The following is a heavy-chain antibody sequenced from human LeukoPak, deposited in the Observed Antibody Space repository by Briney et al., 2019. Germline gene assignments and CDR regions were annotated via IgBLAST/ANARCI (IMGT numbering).Heavy chain of an antibody. V-gene: IGHV4-59*08. J-gene: IGHJ4*02. CDR3: ARTKSGWYYSDY. CDR1: GGSMRSDY. D-gene: IGHD6-19*01. Sequence: PETLSLTCTVSGGSMRSDYWSWIRQPPGQGMELIGYVYYSGAANYNPSLQARVTILVDTSKNQCSLTLSSVTAADTAVYYCARTKSGWYYSDYWGQGTLVSVSS. CDR2: VYYSGAA.